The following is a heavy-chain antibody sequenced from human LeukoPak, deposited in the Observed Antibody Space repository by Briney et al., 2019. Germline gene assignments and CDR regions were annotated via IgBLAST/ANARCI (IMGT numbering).Heavy chain of an antibody. D-gene: IGHD6-13*01. CDR1: GFTFSSYA. CDR2: ISGSGGST. CDR3: AKAGAAGTTTTYYFDY. J-gene: IGHJ4*02. Sequence: GGSLRLSCAASGFTFSSYAMSWVRQAPGKGLEWVSAISGSGGSTYYADSVKGRFTISRDNSKNTLYLQMNSLRAEDTAVYYCAKAGAAGTTTTYYFDYWGQGTLVTVSS. V-gene: IGHV3-23*01.